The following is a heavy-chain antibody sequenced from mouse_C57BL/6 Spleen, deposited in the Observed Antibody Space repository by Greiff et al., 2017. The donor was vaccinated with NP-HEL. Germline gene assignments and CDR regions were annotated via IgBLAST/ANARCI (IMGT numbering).Heavy chain of an antibody. CDR2: IYPGSGST. J-gene: IGHJ4*01. CDR1: GYTFTSYW. CDR3: ARCYYYGSSYDAMEF. Sequence: QVQLKQPGAELVKPGASVKMSCKASGYTFTSYWITWVKQRPGQGLEWIGDIYPGSGSTNYNEKFKSKATLTVDTSSSTAYMQLSSLTSEDSAVYYCARCYYYGSSYDAMEFWGKGTSVTVFS. V-gene: IGHV1-55*01. D-gene: IGHD1-1*01.